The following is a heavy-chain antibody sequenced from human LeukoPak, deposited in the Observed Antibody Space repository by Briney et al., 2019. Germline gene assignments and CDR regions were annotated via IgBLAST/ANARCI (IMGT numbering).Heavy chain of an antibody. CDR1: GFTLSSYA. Sequence: PGGSLRLSCAASGFTLSSYAMHWVRQAPGKGLEWVAVISYDGSNKYYADSVKGRFTISRDNSKNTLYLQMNSLRAEDTAVYYCARPVAAAAGYFDYWGQGPLVTVSS. CDR3: ARPVAAAAGYFDY. J-gene: IGHJ4*02. D-gene: IGHD6-13*01. V-gene: IGHV3-30-3*01. CDR2: ISYDGSNK.